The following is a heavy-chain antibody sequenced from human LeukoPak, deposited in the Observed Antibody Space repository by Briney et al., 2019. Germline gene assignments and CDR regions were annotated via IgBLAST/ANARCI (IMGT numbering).Heavy chain of an antibody. J-gene: IGHJ6*03. CDR3: ARSRGEFGYYYYMDV. D-gene: IGHD3-16*01. Sequence: PSETLSLTCTVSGYSISSGYYWGWIRQPPGKGLEWIGSIYHSGSTYFNPSLKSRVTISVDTSKNQFSLKLSSVTAADTAVYYCARSRGEFGYYYYMDVWGKGTTVTVSS. CDR2: IYHSGST. CDR1: GYSISSGYY. V-gene: IGHV4-38-2*02.